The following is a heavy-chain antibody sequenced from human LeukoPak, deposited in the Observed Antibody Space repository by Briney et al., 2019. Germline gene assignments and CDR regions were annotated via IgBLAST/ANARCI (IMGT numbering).Heavy chain of an antibody. D-gene: IGHD4-11*01. J-gene: IGHJ4*02. Sequence: SETLFLTCTVSGDSISSSHYYWGWIRQSPGKGLEWIGSIYSGGETHYNPSLNSRVTIFLDTSKNRFSLNLISVTATGTAVYYCVRDYSNFVQGDWGQGTLVTVSS. CDR3: VRDYSNFVQGD. CDR2: IYSGGET. CDR1: GDSISSSHYY. V-gene: IGHV4-39*02.